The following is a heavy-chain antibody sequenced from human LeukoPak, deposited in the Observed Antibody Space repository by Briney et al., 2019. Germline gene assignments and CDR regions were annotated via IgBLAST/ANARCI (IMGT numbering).Heavy chain of an antibody. CDR3: CGASFNY. D-gene: IGHD2-21*01. Sequence: GRFSISRDNAKNSLYLQMNSLRAEDTAVYYCCGASFNYWGRGTLVAVSS. V-gene: IGHV3-48*03. J-gene: IGHJ4*02.